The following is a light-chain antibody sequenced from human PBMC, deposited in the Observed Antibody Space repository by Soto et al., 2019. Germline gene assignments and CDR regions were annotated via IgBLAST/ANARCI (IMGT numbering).Light chain of an antibody. J-gene: IGKJ4*01. V-gene: IGKV3-15*01. CDR2: DTS. CDR3: QPYNNWPLT. Sequence: IVLTQSPGTLSLSPGERATLSCRASQGIGDTLAWYQHKPGQTPRLLIYDTSTRATGVPTRFSGSRSGAEFTLTINSLQSEDFAVYYCQPYNNWPLTFGGGTKVDIK. CDR1: QGIGDT.